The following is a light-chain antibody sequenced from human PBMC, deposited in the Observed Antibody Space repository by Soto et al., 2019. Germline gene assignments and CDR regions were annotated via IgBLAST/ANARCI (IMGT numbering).Light chain of an antibody. J-gene: IGKJ1*01. Sequence: EIVLTQSPDTLSLSPGERATLSCRASQSVSSNYLAWYQQKTGQTPRLLIYIASTRAPGIPDRFRGSGSGTHFTHTIRRLEPEDFAVYYCQQYDSSPWTFGQGTKVEIK. CDR2: IAS. V-gene: IGKV3-20*01. CDR1: QSVSSNY. CDR3: QQYDSSPWT.